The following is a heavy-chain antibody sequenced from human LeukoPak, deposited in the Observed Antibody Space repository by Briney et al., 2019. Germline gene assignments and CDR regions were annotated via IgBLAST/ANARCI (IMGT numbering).Heavy chain of an antibody. CDR1: GFTVSSNY. CDR2: IYSGGST. D-gene: IGHD3-10*01. Sequence: PGGSLRLSCAASGFTVSSNYMSWVRQAPGKGLEWVSGIYSGGSTYYADSVKGRFTISRDNSKNTLYLQMNSLRAEDTAVYYCARGTGSGSLVLDYWGQGTLVTVSS. J-gene: IGHJ4*02. CDR3: ARGTGSGSLVLDY. V-gene: IGHV3-53*01.